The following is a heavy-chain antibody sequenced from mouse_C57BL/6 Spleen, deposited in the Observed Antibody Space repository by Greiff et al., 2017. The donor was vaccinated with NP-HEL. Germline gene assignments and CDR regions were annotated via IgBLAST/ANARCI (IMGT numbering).Heavy chain of an antibody. CDR1: GFTFSDYG. V-gene: IGHV5-17*01. Sequence: EAMLVESGGGLVKPGGSLKLSCAASGFTFSDYGMHWVRQAPEKGLEWVAYISSGSSTIYYADTVKGRFTISRDNAKNTLFLQMTSLKSGDTAMYYCARWRPSDVWGTGTTVTVSS. CDR2: ISSGSSTI. J-gene: IGHJ1*03. CDR3: ARWRPSDV.